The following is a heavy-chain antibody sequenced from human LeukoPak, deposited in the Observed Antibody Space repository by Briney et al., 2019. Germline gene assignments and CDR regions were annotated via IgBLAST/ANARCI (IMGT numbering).Heavy chain of an antibody. V-gene: IGHV7-4-1*02. D-gene: IGHD3-10*01. J-gene: IGHJ4*02. CDR3: ARTLYGSGSYSFDY. CDR2: INTNTGNP. CDR1: GYTFTNYA. Sequence: GASVKVSCKASGYTFTNYAMSWVRQAPGQGLEWLGWINTNTGNPTYAQGFTGRFVFSLDTSVSTAFLQISNLKAEDTAVYYCARTLYGSGSYSFDYWGQGTLVTVSS.